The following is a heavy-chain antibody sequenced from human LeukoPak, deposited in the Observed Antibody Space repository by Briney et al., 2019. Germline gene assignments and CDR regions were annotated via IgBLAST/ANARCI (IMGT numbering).Heavy chain of an antibody. CDR2: ISSSSSYT. CDR1: GFTFSDYY. V-gene: IGHV3-11*06. Sequence: GGSLRPSCAASGFTFSDYYMSWIRQAPGKGLEWVSYISSSSSYTNYADSVKGRFTISRDNAKNSPYLQMNSLRAEDTAVYYCARIAVAATSWFDPWGQGTLVTVSS. D-gene: IGHD6-19*01. J-gene: IGHJ5*02. CDR3: ARIAVAATSWFDP.